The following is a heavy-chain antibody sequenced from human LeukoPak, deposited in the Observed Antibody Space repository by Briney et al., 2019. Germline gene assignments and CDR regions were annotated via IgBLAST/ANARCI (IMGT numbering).Heavy chain of an antibody. CDR3: VAASAFSSSWRS. CDR2: ITASDTTK. D-gene: IGHD6-13*01. Sequence: GGSLRLSCVASGPSFISYNMYWVRQAPGKGPEWVAYITASDTTKYYADSVKGRFAISRDNAKKSLFLQMNSLRAEDTAVYYCVAASAFSSSWRSWGQGTVVTVSS. V-gene: IGHV3-48*01. CDR1: GPSFISYN. J-gene: IGHJ5*02.